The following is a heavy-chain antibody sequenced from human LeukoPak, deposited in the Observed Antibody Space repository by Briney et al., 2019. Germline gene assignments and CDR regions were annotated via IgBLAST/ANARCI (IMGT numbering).Heavy chain of an antibody. V-gene: IGHV3-11*01. D-gene: IGHD6-13*01. J-gene: IGHJ4*02. CDR2: ISSSGNTI. CDR3: AREGYSSSWYPSYYFDY. Sequence: PGGSLRLSCAASGFTFSDYYMSWIRQAPGKGLEWVSYISSSGNTIYYADSVKGRFTISRDNAKNSLYLQMNSLRAEDTAVYYCAREGYSSSWYPSYYFDYWGQGTLVTGSS. CDR1: GFTFSDYY.